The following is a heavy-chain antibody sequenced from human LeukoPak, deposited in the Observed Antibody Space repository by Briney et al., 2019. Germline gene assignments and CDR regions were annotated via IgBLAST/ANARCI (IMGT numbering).Heavy chain of an antibody. D-gene: IGHD3-10*01. CDR2: LSGSGDST. Sequence: PGGSLRISCAASGFAFSSYAMSWVRQAPGKGLEWVSSLSGSGDSTYYADSVKGRFTISRDNSKKTLYLQMNSLRAEDTAVYYCAKVPSYFYGSGSSLDYWSQGTLVTVSS. V-gene: IGHV3-23*01. J-gene: IGHJ4*02. CDR1: GFAFSSYA. CDR3: AKVPSYFYGSGSSLDY.